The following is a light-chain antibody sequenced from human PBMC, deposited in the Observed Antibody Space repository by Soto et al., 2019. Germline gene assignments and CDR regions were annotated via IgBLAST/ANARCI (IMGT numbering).Light chain of an antibody. V-gene: IGKV1D-12*01. J-gene: IGKJ5*01. CDR2: AAA. CDR3: QQAHSFPIT. Sequence: DIQMTQSPSSVSASVGDRVTITCRASQGISAWLAWYQQNPGNAPKLLIYAAASLQSVVPSRFRGSGFGTDFTLTISSLKPEDFASYYSQQAHSFPITFGHGTRLEIK. CDR1: QGISAW.